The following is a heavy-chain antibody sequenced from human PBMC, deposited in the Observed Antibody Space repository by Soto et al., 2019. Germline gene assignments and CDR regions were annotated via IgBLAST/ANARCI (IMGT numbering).Heavy chain of an antibody. J-gene: IGHJ5*02. CDR2: IYYSGST. V-gene: IGHV4-59*01. Sequence: SETLSLTCTVSGGSIISYYWSWIRQPPGKGLEWIGYIYYSGSTNYNPSLKSRVTISVDTSKNQFSLKLSSVTAADTAVYYCARDRGSGRGWFAPWGQGTLVTVSS. CDR3: ARDRGSGRGWFAP. CDR1: GGSIISYY. D-gene: IGHD3-10*01.